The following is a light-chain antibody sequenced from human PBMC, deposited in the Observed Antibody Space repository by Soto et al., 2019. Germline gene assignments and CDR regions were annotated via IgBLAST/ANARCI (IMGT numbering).Light chain of an antibody. J-gene: IGKJ1*01. CDR2: VAS. Sequence: DIQMTQSPSSLSASVGDRVTITCRASQGISTYFAWYQQQPGKVPKLLIYVASTLQSGVPSRFSGSGSGTDFTLTISSLQPEDVATYYCQKYNSAPWTFGQGTKVEIK. CDR3: QKYNSAPWT. CDR1: QGISTY. V-gene: IGKV1-27*01.